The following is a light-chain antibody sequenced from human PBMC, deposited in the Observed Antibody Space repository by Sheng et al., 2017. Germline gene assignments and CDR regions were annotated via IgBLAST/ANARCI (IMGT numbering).Light chain of an antibody. CDR2: GAS. CDR3: QQSYTTPLT. V-gene: IGKV1-39*01. Sequence: DTQMTQSPSSLSASVGDRVTITCRASQTISSYLNWYQQKPGKAPKLLIYGASSLQSGVPSRFSGSGSGTDFTLTVSSLQPEDFATYYCQQSYTTPLTFGGGTKVE. J-gene: IGKJ4*01. CDR1: QTISSY.